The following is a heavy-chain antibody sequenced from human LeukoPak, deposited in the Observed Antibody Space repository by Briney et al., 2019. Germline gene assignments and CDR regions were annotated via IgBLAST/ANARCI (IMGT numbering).Heavy chain of an antibody. D-gene: IGHD3-22*01. Sequence: PGGSLRLSCAASGFTFSSYSMNWVRQAPGKGLEWVSSISSSSSYIYYADSVKGRFTISRDNAKNSLYLQMNSLRAEDTAVYYCARVRYYSDTSGYYGLYFDYWGQGTLVTVSS. J-gene: IGHJ4*02. CDR2: ISSSSSYI. V-gene: IGHV3-21*01. CDR1: GFTFSSYS. CDR3: ARVRYYSDTSGYYGLYFDY.